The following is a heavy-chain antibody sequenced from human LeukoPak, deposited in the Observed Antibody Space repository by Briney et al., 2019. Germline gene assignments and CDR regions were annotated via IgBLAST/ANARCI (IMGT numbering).Heavy chain of an antibody. CDR3: ARDLIAAAGSYFVY. J-gene: IGHJ4*02. CDR1: GYTFTSYG. CDR2: IIAYNGNT. D-gene: IGHD6-13*01. V-gene: IGHV1-18*04. Sequence: ASVKVSCKASGYTFTSYGISWVRHAPGLGLEWMAPIIAYNGNTNYAQKLQGRVTMTTDTSTSTAYMELRSPRSDDTAVYYCARDLIAAAGSYFVYWGQGTLVTVSS.